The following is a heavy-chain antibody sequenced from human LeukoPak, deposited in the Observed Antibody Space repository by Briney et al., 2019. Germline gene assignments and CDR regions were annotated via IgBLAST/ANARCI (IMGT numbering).Heavy chain of an antibody. V-gene: IGHV3-30*02. CDR2: IRYDGSNK. J-gene: IGHJ5*02. CDR1: GFTFSSYG. D-gene: IGHD3-22*01. CDR3: AKVQNYYDSSGYYSDWFDP. Sequence: PGGSLRLSCAASGFTFSSYGMHWVRQAPGKGLEWVAFIRYDGSNKYYADSVKGRFTISRDNSKNTLYLQMNSLRAEDTAVYYCAKVQNYYDSSGYYSDWFDPWGQGTLVTVSS.